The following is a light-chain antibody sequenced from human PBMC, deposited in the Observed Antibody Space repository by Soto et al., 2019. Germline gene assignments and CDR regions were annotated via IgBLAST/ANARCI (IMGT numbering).Light chain of an antibody. CDR3: QQYGSSPMT. Sequence: EIVLTQSPGTLSLSPGERATLSCRASQSVSSSYLAWYQQKPGQAPRLLIYGASSRATCIPDRFSGSGSGTDFSLTISRMESEDFAVYYCQQYGSSPMTFGPGTKVEIK. CDR2: GAS. CDR1: QSVSSSY. V-gene: IGKV3-20*01. J-gene: IGKJ1*01.